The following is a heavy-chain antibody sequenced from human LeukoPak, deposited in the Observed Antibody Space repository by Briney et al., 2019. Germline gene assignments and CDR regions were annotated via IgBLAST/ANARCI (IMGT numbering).Heavy chain of an antibody. Sequence: SDTLSLTCIISGGYISSTTYYWGWIRQPPGKGLEWIGTLYYSGKTYYNPSLKSRVTISIDTSKNQFSLKLTSATAADTAVYYCARDGASTSVDYWGQGTLVTVSS. V-gene: IGHV4-39*07. CDR3: ARDGASTSVDY. D-gene: IGHD5/OR15-5a*01. CDR2: LYYSGKT. J-gene: IGHJ4*02. CDR1: GGYISSTTYY.